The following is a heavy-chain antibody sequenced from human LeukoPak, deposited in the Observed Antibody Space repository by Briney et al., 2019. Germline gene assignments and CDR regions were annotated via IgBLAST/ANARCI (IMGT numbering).Heavy chain of an antibody. D-gene: IGHD4-23*01. CDR2: ISGSGGST. J-gene: IGHJ4*02. CDR1: GFTVSSNY. V-gene: IGHV3-23*01. CDR3: AKGLTTVVTPGFDY. Sequence: GGSLRLSCAASGFTVSSNYMSWVRQAPGKGLEWVSAISGSGGSTYYADSVKGRFTISRDNSKNTLYLQMNSLRAEDTAVYYCAKGLTTVVTPGFDYWGQGTLVTVSS.